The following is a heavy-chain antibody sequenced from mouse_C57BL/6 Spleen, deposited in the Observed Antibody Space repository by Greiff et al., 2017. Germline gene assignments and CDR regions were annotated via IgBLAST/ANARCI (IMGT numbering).Heavy chain of an antibody. CDR1: GFSLTSYG. J-gene: IGHJ4*01. CDR3: ANGVVANYAMDY. Sequence: VQLQQSGPGLVQPSQSLSITCTVAGFSLTSYGVHWVRQPPGKGLEWLGVIWSGGSTNDNAAFMSRMSISNDISKSQVFFKMNSLQADDTAIYYCANGVVANYAMDYWGQGTSVTVSS. CDR2: IWSGGST. V-gene: IGHV2-4*01. D-gene: IGHD1-1*01.